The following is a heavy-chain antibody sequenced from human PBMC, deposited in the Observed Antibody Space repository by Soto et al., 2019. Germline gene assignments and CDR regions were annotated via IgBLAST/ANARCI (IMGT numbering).Heavy chain of an antibody. J-gene: IGHJ4*02. CDR2: IRNKANSYSR. CDR1: GFTFSDHY. V-gene: IGHV3-72*01. CDR3: ARAGVTDHRYFEY. D-gene: IGHD2-21*02. Sequence: GGSLRLSCAASGFTFSDHYMDWVRQAPGKGLEWVGRIRNKANSYSREYAASVQGRFTISRDESKDSLYLQMNSLKTEDTAVYYCARAGVTDHRYFEYWGQGTLVTVSS.